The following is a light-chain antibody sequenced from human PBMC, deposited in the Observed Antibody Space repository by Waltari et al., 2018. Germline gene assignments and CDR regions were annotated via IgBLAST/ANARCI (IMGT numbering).Light chain of an antibody. Sequence: SYVLTQPPSVSVAPGKTASITCGGNNIESTSVKWYQQKPGQAPILVISYDSDRPSGIPERFSGSNSGNTATLTISRVEAGDEADYYCQVWDANTDPGVFGTGTEVTVL. CDR3: QVWDANTDPGV. V-gene: IGLV3-21*04. CDR1: NIESTS. J-gene: IGLJ1*01. CDR2: YDS.